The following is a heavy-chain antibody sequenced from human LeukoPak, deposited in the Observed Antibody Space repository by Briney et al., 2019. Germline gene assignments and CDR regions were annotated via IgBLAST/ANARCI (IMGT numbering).Heavy chain of an antibody. V-gene: IGHV3-23*01. Sequence: PGGSLRLSCAASGFTFSSYGMSWVRQAPGKGLEWVSAISGSGGSTYYADSVKGRFTISRDNSKNTLYLQMNSLRAEDTAVYYCAKGNYGSGSHKKYPNYFDYWGQGTLVTVSS. CDR2: ISGSGGST. CDR3: AKGNYGSGSHKKYPNYFDY. D-gene: IGHD3-10*01. CDR1: GFTFSSYG. J-gene: IGHJ4*02.